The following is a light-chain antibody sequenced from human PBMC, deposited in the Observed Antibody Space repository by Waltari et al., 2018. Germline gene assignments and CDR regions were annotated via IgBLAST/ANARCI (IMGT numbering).Light chain of an antibody. V-gene: IGLV3-27*01. Sequence: SYDLTQPSSVSVSPGQTATITCSGDAAANKYCRWIQQKPGQAPVLVIYKDNERPSGIRERFSGSTPGTTVTLTISAAQIEDEADYYCYSPSDENLGAFGGETQLTVL. J-gene: IGLJ3*02. CDR3: YSPSDENLGA. CDR2: KDN. CDR1: AAANKY.